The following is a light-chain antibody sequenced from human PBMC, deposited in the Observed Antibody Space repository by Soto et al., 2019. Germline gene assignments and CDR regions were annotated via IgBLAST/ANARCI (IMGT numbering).Light chain of an antibody. Sequence: DIQMTQSPSTLSASVGDRITITCRASQSISSWLAWYQQKPGKAPKLLIYMASSLESGVPSRFSGSGSGTEFPLTISNLQPDDFATYYCQHYNSYPWTFGQGTKVEIK. J-gene: IGKJ1*01. CDR2: MAS. CDR3: QHYNSYPWT. CDR1: QSISSW. V-gene: IGKV1-5*03.